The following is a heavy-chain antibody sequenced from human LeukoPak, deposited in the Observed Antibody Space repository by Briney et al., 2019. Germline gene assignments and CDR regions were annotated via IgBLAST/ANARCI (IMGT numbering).Heavy chain of an antibody. CDR2: ISNGGTHT. CDR3: AKGRPVRTSGWYFFDY. V-gene: IGHV3-23*01. Sequence: GSLRLSCAASGFTFSTYAMSWVRQAPGKGLEWVSLISNGGTHTFYEDSVKGRFTISRDNSNNTLHLQMTGLRAEDTAVYYCAKGRPVRTSGWYFFDYWGQGTLVTVSS. J-gene: IGHJ4*02. CDR1: GFTFSTYA. D-gene: IGHD6-19*01.